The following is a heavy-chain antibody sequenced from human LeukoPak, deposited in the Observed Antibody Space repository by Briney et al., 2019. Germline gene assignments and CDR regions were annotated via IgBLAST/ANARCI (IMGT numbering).Heavy chain of an antibody. V-gene: IGHV4-31*03. CDR1: GGSISSGGYY. Sequence: SETLSLTCTVSGGSISSGGYYWSWIRQHPGKGLEWIGYIYYSGSTYSNPSLKSRVTISVDTSKNQFSLNLSSVTAADTAVYYCARYCSSANCYKGGFDPWGQGTLVTVSS. CDR2: IYYSGST. CDR3: ARYCSSANCYKGGFDP. D-gene: IGHD2-2*02. J-gene: IGHJ5*02.